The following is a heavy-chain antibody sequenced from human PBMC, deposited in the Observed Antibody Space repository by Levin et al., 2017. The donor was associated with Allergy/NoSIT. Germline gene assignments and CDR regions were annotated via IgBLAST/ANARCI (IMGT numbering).Heavy chain of an antibody. D-gene: IGHD3-22*01. CDR3: ATSGYYDSSLDD. J-gene: IGHJ4*02. CDR2: IYSGGET. Sequence: HPGGSLRLSCAGSGFTVSTKYMTWVRQAPGKGLEWVSVIYSGGETYYAGSVKGRFSISRDISKNTVSLKMNGLRPEDTAVYYCATSGYYDSSLDDWGQGTLVTVSS. CDR1: GFTVSTKY. V-gene: IGHV3-66*01.